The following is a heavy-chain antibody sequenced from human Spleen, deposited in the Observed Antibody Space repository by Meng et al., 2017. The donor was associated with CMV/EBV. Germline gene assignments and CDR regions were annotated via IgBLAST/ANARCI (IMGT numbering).Heavy chain of an antibody. CDR2: TYYRSKWHY. Sequence: VHLQLSGPGLLTPRQTLSLTCATSGASFSSDVAAWNWVRKSPWRGLEWLGRTYYRSKWHYAYAESVKGRMTINPDTSKNQFSLLLNSVTPEDTAVYYCARDPEYSYSILDHWGQGTLVTVSS. CDR1: GASFSSDVAA. D-gene: IGHD1-26*01. CDR3: ARDPEYSYSILDH. J-gene: IGHJ4*02. V-gene: IGHV6-1*01.